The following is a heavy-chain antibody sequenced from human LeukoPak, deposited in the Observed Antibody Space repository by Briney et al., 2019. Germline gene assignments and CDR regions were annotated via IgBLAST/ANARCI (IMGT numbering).Heavy chain of an antibody. CDR2: INHSGST. CDR1: GGSFSGYY. J-gene: IGHJ5*02. D-gene: IGHD4-17*01. V-gene: IGHV4-34*01. Sequence: PSETLSLTCAVYGGSFSGYYWSWIRQPPGKGLEWIGEINHSGSTNYNPSLKSRVTISVDTSKNQFPLKLSSVTAADTAVYYCASSDYGAYNWFDPWGQGTLVTVSS. CDR3: ASSDYGAYNWFDP.